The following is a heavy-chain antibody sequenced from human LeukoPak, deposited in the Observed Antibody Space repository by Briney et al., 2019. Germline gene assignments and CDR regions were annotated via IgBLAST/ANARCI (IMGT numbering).Heavy chain of an antibody. Sequence: GGSLRLSCAASGFTFSSYSMNWVRQGPGQGLEWVSSISSSSSYIYYADSVKGRFTISRDNAKNSLYLQMNSLRAEDTAVYYCAREYCSSTSCYIQSDYWGQGTLVTVSS. D-gene: IGHD2-2*02. J-gene: IGHJ4*02. CDR2: ISSSSSYI. CDR3: AREYCSSTSCYIQSDY. V-gene: IGHV3-21*01. CDR1: GFTFSSYS.